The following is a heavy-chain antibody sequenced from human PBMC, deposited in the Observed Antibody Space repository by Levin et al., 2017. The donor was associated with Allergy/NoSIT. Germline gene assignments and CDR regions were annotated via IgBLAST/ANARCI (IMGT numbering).Heavy chain of an antibody. V-gene: IGHV4-39*01. J-gene: IGHJ5*02. D-gene: IGHD3-16*02. CDR2: IFKSGTT. CDR1: GGSITSSPYH. CDR3: ARHPRYLDWFDP. Sequence: SQTLSLTCTVSGGSITSSPYHWGWLRQPPGKELEWIATIFKSGTTYYNPSLKSRVTISVDTSKNQFSLKLSSVTAADTAVYYCARHPRYLDWFDPWGQGTLVTVSS.